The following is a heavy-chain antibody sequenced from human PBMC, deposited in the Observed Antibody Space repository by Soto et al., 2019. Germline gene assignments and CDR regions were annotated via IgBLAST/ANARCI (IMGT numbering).Heavy chain of an antibody. V-gene: IGHV4-34*01. Sequence: NPSETLSLTCAVYGGSFSGYYWSWIRQPPGKELEWIGEINHSGSTNYNPSLKSRVTISVDTSKNQFSLKLSSVTAADTAVYYCARKRRYYDSSGYDPWGQGTLVTVSS. CDR2: INHSGST. CDR3: ARKRRYYDSSGYDP. J-gene: IGHJ5*02. CDR1: GGSFSGYY. D-gene: IGHD3-22*01.